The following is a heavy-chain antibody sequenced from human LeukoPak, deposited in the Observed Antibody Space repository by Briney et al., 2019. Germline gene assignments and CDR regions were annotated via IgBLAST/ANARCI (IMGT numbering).Heavy chain of an antibody. CDR3: ARGGGYSYGLNFDY. Sequence: PSETLSLTCTVSGGSIRSSYYYWSWIRQPPGKGLEWIGEINHSGSTNYNPSFKSRVTISVDTSKNQFSLKLSSVTAADTAVYYCARGGGYSYGLNFDYWGQGTLVTVSS. J-gene: IGHJ4*02. V-gene: IGHV4-39*07. D-gene: IGHD5-18*01. CDR1: GGSIRSSYYY. CDR2: INHSGST.